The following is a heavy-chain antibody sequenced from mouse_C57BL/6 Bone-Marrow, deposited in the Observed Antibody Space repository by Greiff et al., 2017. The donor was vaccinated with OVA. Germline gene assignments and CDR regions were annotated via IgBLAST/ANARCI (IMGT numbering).Heavy chain of an antibody. V-gene: IGHV5-6*02. CDR3: ASRMVTSGNYYAMDY. J-gene: IGHJ4*01. CDR2: ISSGGSYT. D-gene: IGHD2-2*01. Sequence: EVMLVESGGDLVKPGGSLKLSCAASGFTFSSYGMSWVRQTPDKRLEWVATISSGGSYTYYPDSVKGRFTFSRDNAKNTLYLQMSSLKSEDTAMYYGASRMVTSGNYYAMDYWGQGTSVTVSS. CDR1: GFTFSSYG.